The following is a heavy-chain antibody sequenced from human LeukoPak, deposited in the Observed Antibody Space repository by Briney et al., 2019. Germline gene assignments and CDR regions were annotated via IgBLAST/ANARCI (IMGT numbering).Heavy chain of an antibody. V-gene: IGHV1-69*13. D-gene: IGHD6-6*01. CDR1: GYTFTDYY. J-gene: IGHJ4*02. CDR2: IIPIFGTA. CDR3: ANGPYSSSSGFDY. Sequence: SVKVSCKASGYTFTDYYMHWVRQAPGQGLEWMGGIIPIFGTANYAQKFQGRVTITADESTSTAYMELSSLRSEDTAVYYCANGPYSSSSGFDYWGQGTLVTVSS.